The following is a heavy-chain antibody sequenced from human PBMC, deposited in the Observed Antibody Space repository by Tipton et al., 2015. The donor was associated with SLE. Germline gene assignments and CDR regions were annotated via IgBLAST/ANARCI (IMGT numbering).Heavy chain of an antibody. J-gene: IGHJ4*02. CDR2: TPYTGVT. CDR1: GGSISSSSDY. V-gene: IGHV4-39*01. Sequence: TLSLTCTVSGGSISSSSDYWGWIRQPPGQGLGWIGNTPYTGVTYHNPSLRSRVTISVDTSKNQFSLKLSSVTAADTAVYYCARRPWGDYYMDYWGQGTLVTVSS. D-gene: IGHD3-16*01. CDR3: ARRPWGDYYMDY.